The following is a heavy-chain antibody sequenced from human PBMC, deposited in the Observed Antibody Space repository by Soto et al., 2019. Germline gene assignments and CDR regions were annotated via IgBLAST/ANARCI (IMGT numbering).Heavy chain of an antibody. Sequence: EVQLVESGGGVVQPGGSLRLSCAASGFSFSNYWMHWVRQAPGQGPVWVSRITSDGSITTYADSVKGRFTISRDNARNTLYLQVNSLRVEDTAVYYGARVAGVCISTSCELYGMDVWGQGTTVTVSS. J-gene: IGHJ6*02. CDR2: ITSDGSIT. D-gene: IGHD2-2*01. V-gene: IGHV3-74*01. CDR3: ARVAGVCISTSCELYGMDV. CDR1: GFSFSNYW.